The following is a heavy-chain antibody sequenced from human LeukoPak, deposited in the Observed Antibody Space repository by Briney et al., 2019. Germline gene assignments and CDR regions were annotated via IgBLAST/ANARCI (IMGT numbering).Heavy chain of an antibody. J-gene: IGHJ4*02. CDR1: GFTFSSYS. CDR3: ARDRRRFLEWLLYDY. Sequence: PGGSLRLSCAASGFTFSSYSMNSVRQAPGKGLEWVSYISSSSSTIYYADSVKGRFTISRDNAKNSLYLQMNSLRAEDTAVYYCARDRRRFLEWLLYDYWGQGTLVTVSS. V-gene: IGHV3-48*01. CDR2: ISSSSSTI. D-gene: IGHD3-3*01.